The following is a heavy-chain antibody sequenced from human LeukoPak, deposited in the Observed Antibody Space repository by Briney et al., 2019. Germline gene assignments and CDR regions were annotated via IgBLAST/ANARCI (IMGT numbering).Heavy chain of an antibody. D-gene: IGHD1-26*01. J-gene: IGHJ4*02. CDR1: GFTFNSYA. CDR2: IAFDGTNT. CDR3: ARARGALSY. V-gene: IGHV3-30*14. Sequence: PGGSLRLSCAASGFTFNSYAFHWVRQAPGKGLQWVAVIAFDGTNTHYADSVKGRFTISRDNSKNTLYPQMNSLRPEDTAIYFCARARGALSYWGQRTLITVSS.